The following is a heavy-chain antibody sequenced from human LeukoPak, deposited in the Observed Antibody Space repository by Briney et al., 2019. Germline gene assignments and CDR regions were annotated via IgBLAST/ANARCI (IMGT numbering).Heavy chain of an antibody. CDR3: ARVLWFGETRNPIFDY. CDR2: INPNSGGT. CDR1: GYTFTAYY. D-gene: IGHD3-10*01. J-gene: IGHJ4*02. Sequence: ASVKVSCKASGYTFTAYYMHWVRQAPGQGLEWMGWINPNSGGTNYAQKFQGRVTMTRDTSTNTAYMELRSLTSDDTAVYYCARVLWFGETRNPIFDYWGQGTLVTVSS. V-gene: IGHV1-2*02.